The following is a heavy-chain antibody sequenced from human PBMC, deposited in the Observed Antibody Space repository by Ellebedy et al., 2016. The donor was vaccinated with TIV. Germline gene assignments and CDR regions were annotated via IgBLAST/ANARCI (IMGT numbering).Heavy chain of an antibody. CDR3: ARRYYDSSGYYLDY. Sequence: GGSLRLSXAASGFTFSDYYMSWIRQAPGKGLEWVSYISSSSSYTNYADSVKGRFTISRDNAKNSLYLQMNSLRAEDTAVYYCARRYYDSSGYYLDYWGQGTLVTVSS. D-gene: IGHD3-22*01. CDR1: GFTFSDYY. V-gene: IGHV3-11*06. CDR2: ISSSSSYT. J-gene: IGHJ4*02.